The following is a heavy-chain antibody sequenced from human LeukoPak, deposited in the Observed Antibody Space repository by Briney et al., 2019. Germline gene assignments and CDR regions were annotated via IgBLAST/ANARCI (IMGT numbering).Heavy chain of an antibody. V-gene: IGHV3-23*01. D-gene: IGHD3-22*01. J-gene: IGHJ4*02. CDR1: GFTFSSYA. Sequence: PGGSLRLSCAASGFTFSSYAMSWVRQAPGKGLEWVSAISGSGGSTYYADSVKGRLTISRDNSKNTLYLQMNSLRAEDTAVYYCAKVFLGDYYDSSGYLDYWGQGTLVTVSS. CDR2: ISGSGGST. CDR3: AKVFLGDYYDSSGYLDY.